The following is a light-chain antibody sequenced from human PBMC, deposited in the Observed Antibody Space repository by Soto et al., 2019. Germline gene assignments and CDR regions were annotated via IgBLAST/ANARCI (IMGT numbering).Light chain of an antibody. CDR2: DVS. J-gene: IGLJ1*01. V-gene: IGLV2-14*01. CDR3: SSYTSSSFYV. Sequence: QAVVTQPASVSGSPGQSITISCTGTSSDVGGYNYVSWYQQHPGKAPKLMIYDVSNRPSGVSNRFSGSKSGNTASLTISGLQAEDEADYCCSSYTSSSFYVFGTGTKVTVL. CDR1: SSDVGGYNY.